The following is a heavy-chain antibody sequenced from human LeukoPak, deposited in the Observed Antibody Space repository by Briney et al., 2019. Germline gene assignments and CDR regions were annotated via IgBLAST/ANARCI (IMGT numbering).Heavy chain of an antibody. Sequence: ASVKVSCKASGYTLTSYDINWVRQATGQGLEWMGCMNPNGGNTDYAHNFQGRVTMTRNTSISTASMELSILRSEKAAVYYCGRGSPDIGGGDYWGQGTLVTVSS. CDR3: GRGSPDIGGGDY. CDR2: MNPNGGNT. J-gene: IGHJ4*02. D-gene: IGHD1-14*01. V-gene: IGHV1-8*01. CDR1: GYTLTSYD.